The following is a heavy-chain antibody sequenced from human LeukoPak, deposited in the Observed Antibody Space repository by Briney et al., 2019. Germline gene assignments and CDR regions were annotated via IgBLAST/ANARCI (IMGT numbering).Heavy chain of an antibody. CDR2: INTDGSTT. D-gene: IGHD2-2*02. J-gene: IGHJ4*01. CDR3: ARVRYCSSAGCYSYLDY. CDR1: GFTFSSYA. V-gene: IGHV3-74*01. Sequence: GGSLRLSCAASGFTFSSYAMHWVRQVSGKGLVWVSRINTDGSTTSFADSVRGQFTISRDNAKNTLYLQMNSLRPEDTAVYYCARVRYCSSAGCYSYLDYWGHGTRVTVSS.